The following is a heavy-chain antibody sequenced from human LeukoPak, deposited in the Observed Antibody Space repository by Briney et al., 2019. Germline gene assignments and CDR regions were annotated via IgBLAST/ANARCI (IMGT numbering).Heavy chain of an antibody. CDR1: ALRLSGYA. J-gene: IGHJ4*02. D-gene: IGHD2-2*01. CDR3: AKDESGYQMLIDY. V-gene: IGHV3-23*01. Sequence: GRSLTLSRAVSALRLSGYAMSSVRQAPGKGMEWVSAISGSGSTTSYTDSVKGRFTISRDNFKNTLYLQVNSLRAEDTSVYFCAKDESGYQMLIDYWGQGTLVTVSS. CDR2: ISGSGSTT.